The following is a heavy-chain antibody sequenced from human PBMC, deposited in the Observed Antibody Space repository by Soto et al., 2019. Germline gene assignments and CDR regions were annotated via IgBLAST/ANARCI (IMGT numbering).Heavy chain of an antibody. CDR3: ARFNWYFDL. CDR2: IYYSGST. V-gene: IGHV4-59*08. CDR1: GGSISSYY. J-gene: IGHJ2*01. Sequence: QVQLQESGPGLVKPSETLSLTCTVSGGSISSYYWSWIRQPPGKGLEWIGYIYYSGSTNYNPSLKGRGTITADTSKSQFSLKLSSVTAADTAVYYCARFNWYFDLWGRGTLVTVSS.